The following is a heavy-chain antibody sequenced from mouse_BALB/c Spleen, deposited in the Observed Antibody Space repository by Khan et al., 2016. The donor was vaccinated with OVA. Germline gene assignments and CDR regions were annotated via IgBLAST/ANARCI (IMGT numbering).Heavy chain of an antibody. CDR1: GFTFSDYY. CDR2: ISDGGSYT. J-gene: IGHJ3*01. D-gene: IGHD1-1*02. Sequence: EVQLLETGGGLVKPGGSLKLSCAASGFTFSDYYMYWVRQTPEKRLEWVATISDGGSYTYYPDSVKGRFTISRDNVKNNLYLQMSSLKSEDRAMYYGARAGYGGFAYWGQGTLVTVSA. CDR3: ARAGYGGFAY. V-gene: IGHV5-4*02.